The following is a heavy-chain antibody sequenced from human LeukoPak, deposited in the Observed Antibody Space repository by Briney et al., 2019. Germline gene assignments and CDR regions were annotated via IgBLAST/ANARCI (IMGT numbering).Heavy chain of an antibody. CDR1: GFTFSDYY. D-gene: IGHD3-10*01. Sequence: GGSLRLSCAASGFTFSDYYMSWIRQAPGKGLEWVSYISSSGSTRYYADSVKGRFTISRDNAKNSLHLQMNSLRAEDTAVYYCARIKGYGSGSYYKPVDYWGQGTLVTVSS. CDR3: ARIKGYGSGSYYKPVDY. J-gene: IGHJ4*02. V-gene: IGHV3-11*04. CDR2: ISSSGSTR.